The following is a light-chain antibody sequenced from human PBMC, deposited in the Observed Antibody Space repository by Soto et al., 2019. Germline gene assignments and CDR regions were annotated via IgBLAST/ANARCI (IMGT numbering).Light chain of an antibody. Sequence: QSALTQPASVSGSPGQSITISCTGTSSDVGAYNYVSWYQHHPGKVPKLLIYEVTNRPSGVSDRFSGSKSGNTASLTVSGLQAEDDADYYCSSYGGSNIPLYVFGTGTKVTVL. CDR1: SSDVGAYNY. J-gene: IGLJ1*01. V-gene: IGLV2-14*01. CDR2: EVT. CDR3: SSYGGSNIPLYV.